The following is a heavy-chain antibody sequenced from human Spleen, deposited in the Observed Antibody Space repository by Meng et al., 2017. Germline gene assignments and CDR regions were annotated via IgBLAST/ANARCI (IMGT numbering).Heavy chain of an antibody. V-gene: IGHV3-21*04. CDR3: ARDLIDGYTGLDY. Sequence: GESLKISCAVSGFTFSGSDIHWVRQAPGKGLEWVSSISSSSSYIYYADSVKGRFNISRDNAKNSLYLQMNSLRAEDTAVYFCARDLIDGYTGLDYWGQGTLVTVSS. J-gene: IGHJ4*02. CDR1: GFTFSGSD. CDR2: ISSSSSYI. D-gene: IGHD5-24*01.